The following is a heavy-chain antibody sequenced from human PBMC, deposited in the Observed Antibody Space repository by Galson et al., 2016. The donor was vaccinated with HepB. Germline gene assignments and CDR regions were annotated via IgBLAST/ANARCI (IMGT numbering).Heavy chain of an antibody. CDR1: GFTFSTYG. CDR3: AKGRWDFDS. CDR2: ISYDGKRE. D-gene: IGHD5-24*01. Sequence: SLRLSCAASGFTFSTYGMHWVRPAPGKGLEWVALISYDGKRESYADSVKGRVTISRDNSKNTLYLQMHSLRGEDTDVYYCAKGRWDFDSWGQGTLVTVSS. V-gene: IGHV3-30*18. J-gene: IGHJ4*02.